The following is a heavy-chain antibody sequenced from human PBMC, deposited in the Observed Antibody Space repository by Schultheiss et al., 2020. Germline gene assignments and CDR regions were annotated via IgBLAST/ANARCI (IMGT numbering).Heavy chain of an antibody. V-gene: IGHV4-59*04. Sequence: SETLSLTCTVSGGSISSYYWSWIRQPPGKGLEWIGYIYYSGSTYYNPSLKSRVTMSIDTSKNQVSLSVNSVTAADTAVYYCASGRDGYNDHFDYWGQGTLVTVSS. CDR3: ASGRDGYNDHFDY. D-gene: IGHD5-24*01. J-gene: IGHJ4*02. CDR2: IYYSGST. CDR1: GGSISSYY.